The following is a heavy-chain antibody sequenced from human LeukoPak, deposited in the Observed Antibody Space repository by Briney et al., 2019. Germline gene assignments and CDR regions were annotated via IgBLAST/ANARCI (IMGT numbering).Heavy chain of an antibody. CDR3: ARLEPAASFDY. Sequence: PPETLSLTCTVSGGSISSYYWSWIRQPAGKGLEWIGRIYTSGSTNYNPSPKSRVTMSVDTSKNQFSLKLSSVTAADTAVYYCARLEPAASFDYWGQGTLVTVSS. D-gene: IGHD2-2*01. J-gene: IGHJ4*02. CDR1: GGSISSYY. V-gene: IGHV4-4*07. CDR2: IYTSGST.